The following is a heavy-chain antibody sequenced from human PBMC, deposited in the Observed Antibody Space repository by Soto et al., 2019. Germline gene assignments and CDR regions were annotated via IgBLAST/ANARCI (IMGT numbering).Heavy chain of an antibody. D-gene: IGHD6-19*01. V-gene: IGHV3-23*01. J-gene: IGHJ4*02. CDR2: ISGSGVNS. CDR1: GFIFSSYA. CDR3: VKARSGWYLYYFDY. Sequence: PGGSLRLSCAGSGFIFSSYAMNWVRQAPGKGLEWVSGISGSGVNSYYADSVKGRFTISRDNSKKTLYLQMDSLRAEDTAVYYCVKARSGWYLYYFDYWGQGAPVTVSS.